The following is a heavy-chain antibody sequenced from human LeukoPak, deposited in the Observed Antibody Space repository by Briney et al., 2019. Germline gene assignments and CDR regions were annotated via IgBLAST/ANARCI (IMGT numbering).Heavy chain of an antibody. CDR2: LNSDGTST. V-gene: IGHV3-74*01. J-gene: IGHJ4*02. Sequence: GGSLRLSCAASGFPFSGSWMHWVRQPPGKGLVWVSRLNSDGTSTSYADSVKGRFTISRDNAKNTLYLQMNSLRAEDTAVYYCAGGNYYSSFWGQGTLVTVSS. CDR3: AGGNYYSSF. CDR1: GFPFSGSW. D-gene: IGHD1-7*01.